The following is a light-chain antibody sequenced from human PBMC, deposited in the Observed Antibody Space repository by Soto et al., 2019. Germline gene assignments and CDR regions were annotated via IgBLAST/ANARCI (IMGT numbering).Light chain of an antibody. V-gene: IGLV1-40*01. Sequence: QSVLTQPPSVSGAPGQRVSISCTGSSSNIGAGYDVHWYEHLPGTAPKLLIYQNNNRPSEVPDRFSGSKSGTSASLAITGLQAEDEADYYCQSYDSSLSAVVFGGGTKLTVL. CDR2: QNN. CDR1: SSNIGAGYD. J-gene: IGLJ2*01. CDR3: QSYDSSLSAVV.